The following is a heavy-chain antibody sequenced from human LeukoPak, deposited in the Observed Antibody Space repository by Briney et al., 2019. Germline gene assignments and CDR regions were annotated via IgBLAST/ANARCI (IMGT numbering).Heavy chain of an antibody. V-gene: IGHV1-18*01. D-gene: IGHD6-6*01. CDR1: GYTFTSYG. CDR2: ISAYNGNT. CDR3: ARGIEYSSFGYYYYMDV. Sequence: ASVKVSCKASGYTFTSYGISWVRQAPGQGLEWMGWISAYNGNTNYAQELQGRVTMTTDTSTSTAYMELRSLRSDDTAVYYCARGIEYSSFGYYYYMDVWGKGTTVTVSS. J-gene: IGHJ6*03.